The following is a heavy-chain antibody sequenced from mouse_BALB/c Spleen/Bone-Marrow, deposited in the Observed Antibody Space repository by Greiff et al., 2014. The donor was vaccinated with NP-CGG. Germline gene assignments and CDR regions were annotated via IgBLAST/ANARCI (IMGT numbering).Heavy chain of an antibody. CDR3: ARGGNDGWFAY. D-gene: IGHD2-2*01. V-gene: IGHV14-3*02. CDR1: GFNIKDTY. J-gene: IGHJ3*01. CDR2: IDPANGDI. Sequence: EVHLVESGAELVKPGASVKLSCTASGFNIKDTYMHWVKQRPEQGLEWIGRIDPANGDIIYDPKFQGKATITADTSSNTAYLQLSSLTSEDTAVYYCARGGNDGWFAYWGQGTLVTVSA.